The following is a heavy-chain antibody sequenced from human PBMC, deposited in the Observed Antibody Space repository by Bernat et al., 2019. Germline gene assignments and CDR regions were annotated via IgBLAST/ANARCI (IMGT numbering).Heavy chain of an antibody. CDR2: ISYDGSNK. J-gene: IGHJ4*02. CDR3: ARAYRSGWHDY. CDR1: GFTFSSYA. Sequence: QVQLVESGGGVVQPGRSLRLSCAASGFTFSSYAMHWVRQAPGKGLEWVAVISYDGSNKYYADSVKGRFTISRDNSKNTLYLQMNSLRAEDTAVYYCARAYRSGWHDYWGQGTLVTVSS. D-gene: IGHD6-19*01. V-gene: IGHV3-30-3*01.